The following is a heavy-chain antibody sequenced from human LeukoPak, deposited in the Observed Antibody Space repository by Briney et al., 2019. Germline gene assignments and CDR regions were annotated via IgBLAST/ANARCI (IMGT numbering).Heavy chain of an antibody. J-gene: IGHJ6*03. V-gene: IGHV3-30*02. CDR1: GFTFSSYG. Sequence: PGGSLRLSCAASGFTFSSYGMHWVRQAPGKGLEWVAFIRYDGSNKYYADSVKGRFTISRDNSKNTLYLQMNSLRAEDTAVYYCAKDQCCSYGYREYYYYMDVWGKGTTVTVSS. CDR2: IRYDGSNK. D-gene: IGHD5-18*01. CDR3: AKDQCCSYGYREYYYYMDV.